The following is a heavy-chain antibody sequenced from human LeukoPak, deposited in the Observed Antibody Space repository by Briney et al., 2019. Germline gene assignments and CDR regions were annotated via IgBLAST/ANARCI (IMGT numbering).Heavy chain of an antibody. J-gene: IGHJ4*02. V-gene: IGHV1-2*02. CDR2: INLNSGDT. D-gene: IGHD1-14*01. Sequence: GASVKVSCKASGYTFTGYHMHWVRQAPGQGLEWMGWINLNSGDTNYAQKFQGGVTMTRDTSISTAYMELSRLRSDDTAVYFCARDDSNLPGSYFDYWGQGTLVTVSS. CDR3: ARDDSNLPGSYFDY. CDR1: GYTFTGYH.